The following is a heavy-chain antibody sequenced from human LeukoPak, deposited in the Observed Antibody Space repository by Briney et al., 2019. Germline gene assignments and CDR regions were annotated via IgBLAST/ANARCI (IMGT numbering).Heavy chain of an antibody. CDR1: GFTFSSYA. Sequence: GGSLRLSCAASGFTFSSYAMSWVRQAPGKGLEWVSAISGSGGSTYYADSVKGRFTISRDNSKNTLYLQMNSLRAEDTAVYYCARDRGEMATGQNNWLDPWGQGTLVTVSS. J-gene: IGHJ5*02. CDR3: ARDRGEMATGQNNWLDP. D-gene: IGHD5-24*01. V-gene: IGHV3-23*01. CDR2: ISGSGGST.